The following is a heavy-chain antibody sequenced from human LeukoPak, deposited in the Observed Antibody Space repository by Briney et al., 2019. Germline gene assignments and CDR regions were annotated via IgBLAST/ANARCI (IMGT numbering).Heavy chain of an antibody. D-gene: IGHD1-26*01. J-gene: IGHJ4*02. CDR3: ARGDSGSYYFDY. CDR1: GFTFSSYE. V-gene: IGHV3-48*03. CDR2: ISSSGSTV. Sequence: GGSLRLSCAASGFTFSSYEMNWVRQAPGKGLEWVSYISSSGSTVYYADSVKGRFTISRDNAKNSLYLQMNSLRAEDTAVYYCARGDSGSYYFDYWGQGTLVTVSS.